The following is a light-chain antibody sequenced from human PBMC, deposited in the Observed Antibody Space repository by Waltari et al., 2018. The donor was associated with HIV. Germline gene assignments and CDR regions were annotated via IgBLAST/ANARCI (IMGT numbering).Light chain of an antibody. CDR1: SANTGRRY. Sequence: QSVLTQPPSASGTHGQRVTISCSGSSANTGRRYVYWYQQVPGTAPKLLIYISNHRPSGVPDRFSCSKSGTSASLAISGLRSEDEADYYCAAWDDSLSGYVFGTGTKVTVL. V-gene: IGLV1-47*01. CDR2: ISN. CDR3: AAWDDSLSGYV. J-gene: IGLJ1*01.